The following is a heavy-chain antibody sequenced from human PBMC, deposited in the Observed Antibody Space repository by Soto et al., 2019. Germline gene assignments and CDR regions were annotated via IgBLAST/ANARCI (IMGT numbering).Heavy chain of an antibody. V-gene: IGHV1-69*01. D-gene: IGHD5-18*01. Sequence: QVQLVQSGAEVKKPGSSVKVSCKASGGTFNSYAISWVRQAPGQGLEWMGGIVPIFGTPIYAQKFQDRVTITADESTSTAYMELSSLRATDTAVYYCARDQRDTGMVGNFDSWGQGTLVTVSS. CDR3: ARDQRDTGMVGNFDS. J-gene: IGHJ4*02. CDR2: IVPIFGTP. CDR1: GGTFNSYA.